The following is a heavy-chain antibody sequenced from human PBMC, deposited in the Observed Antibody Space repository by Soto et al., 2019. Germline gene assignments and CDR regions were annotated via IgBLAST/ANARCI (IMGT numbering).Heavy chain of an antibody. CDR1: YCPIHYLF. Sequence: SGTPSPTRPFFYCPIHYLFRNWVPASPGKGLEWIGYIYYNGGTKYSPSLKSRVTISVDASKNQFSLKVRSVTAADTAIYYCARGTSFGAGIGYSDHWGQGAQVTVSS. V-gene: IGHV4-59*08. CDR3: ARGTSFGAGIGYSDH. D-gene: IGHD2-15*01. CDR2: IYYNGGT. J-gene: IGHJ4*02.